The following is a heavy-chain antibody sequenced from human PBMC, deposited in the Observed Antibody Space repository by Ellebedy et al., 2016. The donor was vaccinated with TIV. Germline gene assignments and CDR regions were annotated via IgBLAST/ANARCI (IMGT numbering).Heavy chain of an antibody. D-gene: IGHD2-2*03. V-gene: IGHV4-39*07. J-gene: IGHJ4*02. CDR1: GDSISSSDYY. CDR2: IYYGGTT. CDR3: ATRWIFDY. Sequence: MPGGSLRLSCTVSGDSISSSDYYWGWIRQPPGRGLEWIASIYYGGTTYHNPSLKSRVTISVDTSKNQFSLNLSSVTAADTAVYYCATRWIFDYWGQGTLVTVSS.